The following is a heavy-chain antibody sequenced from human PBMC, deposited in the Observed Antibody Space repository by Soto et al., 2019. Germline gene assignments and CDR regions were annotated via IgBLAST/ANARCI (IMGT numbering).Heavy chain of an antibody. J-gene: IGHJ4*02. CDR3: VSGNAWGVILAY. CDR1: GASVNSGGYY. Sequence: SETLSLTCTVSGASVNSGGYYWSWIRQLPGKGLEWIGYIYFSGNTYYNPSLESRVAISLDTSQNQFSLKLSSVIAADTAVYYCVSGNAWGVILAYWGQGTLVTVSS. V-gene: IGHV4-31*03. D-gene: IGHD3-16*02. CDR2: IYFSGNT.